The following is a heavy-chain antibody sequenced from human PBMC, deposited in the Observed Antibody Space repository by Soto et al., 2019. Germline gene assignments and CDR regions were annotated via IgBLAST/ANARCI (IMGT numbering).Heavy chain of an antibody. CDR1: GFTFSSYG. CDR3: ARDLAAAGTGNWFDP. D-gene: IGHD6-13*01. V-gene: IGHV3-33*01. Sequence: GGSLRLSCAASGFTFSSYGMHWVRQAPGKGLEWVAVIWYDGSNKYYADSVKGRFTIPRDNSKNTLYLQMNSLRAEDTAVYYCARDLAAAGTGNWFDPWGQGTLVTVSS. CDR2: IWYDGSNK. J-gene: IGHJ5*02.